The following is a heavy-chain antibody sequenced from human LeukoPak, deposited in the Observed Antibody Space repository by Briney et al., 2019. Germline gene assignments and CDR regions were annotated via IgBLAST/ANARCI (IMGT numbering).Heavy chain of an antibody. CDR3: ARGHYYYYMDV. V-gene: IGHV1-2*02. CDR2: INPNSGGT. CDR1: GYTFTGYY. Sequence: ASVKVSCKASGYTFTGYYMHWVRQAPGQGLEWMGWINPNSGGTNYPQNFQGRVTMTRDTSISTAYMELSRLRSDDTAVYYCARGHYYYYMDVWGKGTTVTVSS. J-gene: IGHJ6*03.